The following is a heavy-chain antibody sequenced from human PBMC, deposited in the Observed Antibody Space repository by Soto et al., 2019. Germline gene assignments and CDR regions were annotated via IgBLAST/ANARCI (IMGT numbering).Heavy chain of an antibody. CDR2: IYHTGST. V-gene: IGHV4-39*01. Sequence: QLQLQESGPGLVKPSETVSLTCTVSGGSISSSSYYWGWIRQPPGKGLEWIGNIYHTGSTYYNPSLKSGVTMSVDTSKNQFSLKLSSVTAAETAVYYCARLGPAAARGLGDFDYWGQGTPVTVSS. J-gene: IGHJ4*02. CDR3: ARLGPAAARGLGDFDY. D-gene: IGHD2-2*01. CDR1: GGSISSSSYY.